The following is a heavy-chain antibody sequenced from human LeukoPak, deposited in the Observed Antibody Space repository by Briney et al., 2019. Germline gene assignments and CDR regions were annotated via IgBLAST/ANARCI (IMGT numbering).Heavy chain of an antibody. Sequence: SETLSLTRTVSGGSISSYYWSWIRQPPGKGLEWIGYIYYSGSTNYNPSLKSQVTISVDTSKNQFSLKLSSVTAADTAVYYCARDPGYCSGGSCYFDYWGQGTLVTVSS. CDR2: IYYSGST. J-gene: IGHJ4*02. D-gene: IGHD2-15*01. CDR1: GGSISSYY. CDR3: ARDPGYCSGGSCYFDY. V-gene: IGHV4-59*01.